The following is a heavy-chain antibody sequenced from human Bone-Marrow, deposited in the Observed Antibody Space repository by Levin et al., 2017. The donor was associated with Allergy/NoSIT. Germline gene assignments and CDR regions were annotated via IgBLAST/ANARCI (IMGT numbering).Heavy chain of an antibody. D-gene: IGHD6-6*01. CDR2: ISGSGTTI. Sequence: GGSLRLSCAASGFAFSDYYMSWIRQAPGKGLEWVSYISGSGTTIYYADSVKGRFTISRDNAKNSLFLQMNSLGVEDTAVYYCARDDTYSSSSVVFDIWGQGTMVTVSS. CDR3: ARDDTYSSSSVVFDI. V-gene: IGHV3-11*01. CDR1: GFAFSDYY. J-gene: IGHJ3*02.